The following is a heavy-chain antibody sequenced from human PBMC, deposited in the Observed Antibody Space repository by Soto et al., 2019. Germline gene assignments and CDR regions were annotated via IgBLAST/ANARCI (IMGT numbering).Heavy chain of an antibody. J-gene: IGHJ4*02. CDR3: AKDRRTGTIFDY. CDR1: GFTFSSYG. D-gene: IGHD1-7*01. Sequence: QVQLVESGGGVVQPGRSLRLSCAASGFTFSSYGMHWVRQAPGKGLEWVAVISYDGSNKYYADSVKGRFTISRDNSKNTLYLQMNGLRAEDTAVYYCAKDRRTGTIFDYWGQGTLVTVSS. CDR2: ISYDGSNK. V-gene: IGHV3-30*18.